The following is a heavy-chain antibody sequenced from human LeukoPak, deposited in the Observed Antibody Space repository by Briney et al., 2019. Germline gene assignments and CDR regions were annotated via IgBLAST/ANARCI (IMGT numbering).Heavy chain of an antibody. V-gene: IGHV3-48*02. CDR3: ARDEDWNDCRVY. CDR2: ISSSRSTR. CDR1: GLTLSRYS. D-gene: IGHD1-1*01. Sequence: GRSLRLSCAASGLTLSRYSMDWVGQAPGKGLEWVSYISSSRSTRYYADSVKGRFTISRDNSKNPLYLQLNTLRDEDTAVYYCARDEDWNDCRVYWGQGTLVTVSS. J-gene: IGHJ4*02.